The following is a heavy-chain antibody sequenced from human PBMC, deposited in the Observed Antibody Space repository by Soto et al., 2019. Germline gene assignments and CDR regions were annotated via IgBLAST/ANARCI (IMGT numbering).Heavy chain of an antibody. J-gene: IGHJ4*02. CDR1: GFTFSSYS. V-gene: IGHV3-21*01. CDR3: AREGQDDSSGYYYPYFDY. CDR2: ISSSSSYI. D-gene: IGHD3-22*01. Sequence: EVQLVESGGGLVKPGGSLRLSCAASGFTFSSYSMNWVRQAPGKGLEWVSSISSSSSYIYYADSVKGRFTISRDNAKNSLYLQINSLRAEDTAVYYCAREGQDDSSGYYYPYFDYWGRGTLVTVSS.